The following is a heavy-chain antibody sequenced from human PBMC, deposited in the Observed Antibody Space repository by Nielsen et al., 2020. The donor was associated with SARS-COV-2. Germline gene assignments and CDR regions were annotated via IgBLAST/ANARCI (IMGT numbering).Heavy chain of an antibody. CDR3: TTTDTAMAYCFDY. CDR2: IKSKTDGGTT. CDR1: GFTFSSYW. V-gene: IGHV3-15*01. J-gene: IGHJ4*02. Sequence: GESLKISCAASGFTFSSYWMHWVRQAPGKGLEWVGRIKSKTDGGTTDYAAPVKGRFTISRDDSKNTLYLQMNSLKTEDTAVYYCTTTDTAMAYCFDYWGQGTLVTVSS. D-gene: IGHD5-18*01.